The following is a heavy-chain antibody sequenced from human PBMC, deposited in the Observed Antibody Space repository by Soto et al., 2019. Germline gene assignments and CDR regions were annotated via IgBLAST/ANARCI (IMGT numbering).Heavy chain of an antibody. V-gene: IGHV1-8*01. J-gene: IGHJ6*02. CDR3: ARDWHYYDSSGYPRVYGMDV. Sequence: GASVKVSCKASGYTFTSYDINWVRQATGQGLEWMGWMNPNSGNTGYAQKFQGRVTMTRTTSISTAYMELSSVTAADTAVYYCARDWHYYDSSGYPRVYGMDVWGQGTTVTVSS. D-gene: IGHD3-22*01. CDR1: GYTFTSYD. CDR2: MNPNSGNT.